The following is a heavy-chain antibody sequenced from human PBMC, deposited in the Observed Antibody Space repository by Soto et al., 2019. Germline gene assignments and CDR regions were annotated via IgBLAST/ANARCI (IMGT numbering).Heavy chain of an antibody. J-gene: IGHJ3*02. Sequence: QVPLVQSGAEVKKPGASVKVSCKASGYTFTSYGISWVRQAPGQGLEWMGWISAYNGNTNYAQKLQGRVTMTTDTSTSTAYMELRIMRSDDTAVYYCARELRYVGWPATQGAFDIWCPGTMGTVSS. CDR3: ARELRYVGWPATQGAFDI. CDR2: ISAYNGNT. D-gene: IGHD3-9*01. V-gene: IGHV1-18*01. CDR1: GYTFTSYG.